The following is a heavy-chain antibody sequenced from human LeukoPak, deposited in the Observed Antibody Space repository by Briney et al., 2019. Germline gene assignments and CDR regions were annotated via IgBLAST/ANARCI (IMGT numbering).Heavy chain of an antibody. J-gene: IGHJ3*02. Sequence: SETLSLTCTVSGGSINNYYWSWIRQPPGKGLEWIGYIYYSGSTNYNPSLKSRVTISVDTSKNQFSLKLSSVTAADTAVYYCARTVPPYYYDSSSYYDAFDIWGQGTMVTVSS. D-gene: IGHD3-22*01. V-gene: IGHV4-59*08. CDR1: GGSINNYY. CDR2: IYYSGST. CDR3: ARTVPPYYYDSSSYYDAFDI.